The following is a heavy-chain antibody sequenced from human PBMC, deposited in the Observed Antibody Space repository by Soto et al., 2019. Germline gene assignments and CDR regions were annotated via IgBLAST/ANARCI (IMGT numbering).Heavy chain of an antibody. CDR2: TYYRSKWSN. D-gene: IGHD6-13*01. J-gene: IGHJ4*02. CDR3: VRGIDSSFDY. CDR1: WASFSSNMAA. Sequence: SQALLLTCAISWASFSSNMAACNCVRQSPSRGLEWLGRTYYRSKWSNDYALSVNSRITINPDTSKNQFSLQLNSVTPEDTAVYYCVRGIDSSFDYWGQGTLVTSPQ. V-gene: IGHV6-1*01.